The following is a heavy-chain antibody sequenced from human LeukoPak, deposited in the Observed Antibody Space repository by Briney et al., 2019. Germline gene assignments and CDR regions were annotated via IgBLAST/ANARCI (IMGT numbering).Heavy chain of an antibody. CDR3: ARVGYSGYDYLFDY. V-gene: IGHV1-69*13. CDR2: IIPIFGTA. J-gene: IGHJ4*02. CDR1: GDTFSRYA. D-gene: IGHD5-12*01. Sequence: ASVKVSCKASGDTFSRYAISWVRQAPGQGLEWMGGIIPIFGTANYAQKFQGRVTITADESTSTAYMELSSLRSEDTAVYYCARVGYSGYDYLFDYWGQGTLVTVSS.